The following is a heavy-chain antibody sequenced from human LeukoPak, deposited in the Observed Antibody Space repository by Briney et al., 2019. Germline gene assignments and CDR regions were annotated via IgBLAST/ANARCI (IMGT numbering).Heavy chain of an antibody. V-gene: IGHV3-74*01. D-gene: IGHD2-2*01. CDR2: INTDGSST. CDR3: ARDSLVVPAAALNWFDP. J-gene: IGHJ5*02. CDR1: GFTFSSYW. Sequence: TGGPLRLSCAASGFTFSSYWMHWVRQAPGKGLVWVSRINTDGSSTSYADSVKGRFTISRDNAKNTLYLQMNSLRAEDTAVYYCARDSLVVPAAALNWFDPWGQGTLVTVSS.